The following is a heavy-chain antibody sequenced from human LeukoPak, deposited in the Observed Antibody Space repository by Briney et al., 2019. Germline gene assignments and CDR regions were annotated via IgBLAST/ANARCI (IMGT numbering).Heavy chain of an antibody. V-gene: IGHV1-8*01. CDR3: ARNLYESGESDY. CDR2: MTPNSGNT. J-gene: IGHJ4*02. CDR1: GYTFTNYD. D-gene: IGHD3-16*01. Sequence: ASVKVSCKASGYTFTNYDINWVRQATGQGLEWLGWMTPNSGNTGYAQKFQGRVTLTRDTSIGTAYMELNSLTSEDTAVYFCARNLYESGESDYWGQGTLVTVSS.